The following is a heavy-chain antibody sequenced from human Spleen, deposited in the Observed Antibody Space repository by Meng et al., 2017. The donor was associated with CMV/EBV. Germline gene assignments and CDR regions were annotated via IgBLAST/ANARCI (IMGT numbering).Heavy chain of an antibody. Sequence: SHTLSLTCAVYGGSFSGYYWSWIRQPPGKGLEWIGEINHSGSTNYNPSLKSRVTISVDTSKNQFSLKLSSVTAADTAVYYCARGVIGYCSSTSCSEGWFDPWGQGTLVTVSS. J-gene: IGHJ5*02. CDR2: INHSGST. CDR3: ARGVIGYCSSTSCSEGWFDP. CDR1: GGSFSGYY. V-gene: IGHV4-34*01. D-gene: IGHD2-2*01.